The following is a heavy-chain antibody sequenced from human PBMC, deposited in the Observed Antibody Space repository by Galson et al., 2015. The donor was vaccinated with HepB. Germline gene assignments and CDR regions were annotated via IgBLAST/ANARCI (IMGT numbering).Heavy chain of an antibody. CDR2: ISYDGSNK. CDR1: GFTFSSYG. V-gene: IGHV3-30*18. Sequence: SLRLSCAASGFTFSSYGMHWVRQAPGKGLEWVAVISYDGSNKYYADSVKGRFTISRDNSKNTLYLQMNSLRAEDTAVYYRAKADSAVAGTPYYGMDVWGQGTTVTVSS. D-gene: IGHD6-19*01. CDR3: AKADSAVAGTPYYGMDV. J-gene: IGHJ6*02.